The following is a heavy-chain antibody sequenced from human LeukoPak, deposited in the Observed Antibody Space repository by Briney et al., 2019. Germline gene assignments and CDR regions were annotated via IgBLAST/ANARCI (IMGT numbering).Heavy chain of an antibody. J-gene: IGHJ4*02. D-gene: IGHD1-1*01. CDR2: IKYDESER. CDR3: TRVTTNGYFDY. CDR1: GFTFSNFW. Sequence: GGSLRLSCAASGFTFSNFWMGWVRQAPGKGLEWVASIKYDESERHHVDSVEGRFTISRDNAKNSLYLQMNSLRAEDTAVYFCTRVTTNGYFDYWGQGTLVTVSS. V-gene: IGHV3-7*04.